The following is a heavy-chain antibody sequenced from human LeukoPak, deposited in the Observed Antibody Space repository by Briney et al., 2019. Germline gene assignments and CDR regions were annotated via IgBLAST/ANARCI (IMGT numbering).Heavy chain of an antibody. CDR3: AKEIYGDSTGGRFQH. CDR2: ISPGGPT. Sequence: GGTLRLSCAGSGFPFSSHGMNWVRQAPGKGLEWVSGISPGGPTYYADSVKGRFSISRDNSKNTLYLQMNSLRADDTAVYYCAKEIYGDSTGGRFQHWGQGTLVTVSS. V-gene: IGHV3-23*01. D-gene: IGHD4-17*01. J-gene: IGHJ1*01. CDR1: GFPFSSHG.